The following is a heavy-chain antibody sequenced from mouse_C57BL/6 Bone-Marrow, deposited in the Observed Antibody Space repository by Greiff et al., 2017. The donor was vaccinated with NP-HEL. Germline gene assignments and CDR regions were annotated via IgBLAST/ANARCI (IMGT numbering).Heavy chain of an antibody. V-gene: IGHV5-6*01. CDR2: ISSGGSYT. CDR1: GFTFSSYG. D-gene: IGHD2-3*01. J-gene: IGHJ3*01. CDR3: ARQGGYYPPFAY. Sequence: EVKLVESGGDLVKPGGSLKLSCAASGFTFSSYGMSWVRQTPDKRLEWVATISSGGSYTYYPDSVKGRFTISRDNAKNTLYLQMSSLKSEDTAMYYFARQGGYYPPFAYWGQGTLVTVSA.